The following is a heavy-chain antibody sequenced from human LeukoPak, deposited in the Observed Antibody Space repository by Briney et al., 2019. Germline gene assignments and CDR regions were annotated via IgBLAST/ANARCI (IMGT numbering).Heavy chain of an antibody. Sequence: GGSLRLSCAASGFTFSSYAMSWLRQAPGKGLEWVSAISCSGGSTYYADSVKGRFTISRDNSKNTLYLQMNSLRAEDTAVYYCAKDGTRYCSGGSCYSTPYWGQGTLVTVSS. CDR3: AKDGTRYCSGGSCYSTPY. CDR2: ISCSGGST. J-gene: IGHJ4*02. D-gene: IGHD2-15*01. CDR1: GFTFSSYA. V-gene: IGHV3-23*01.